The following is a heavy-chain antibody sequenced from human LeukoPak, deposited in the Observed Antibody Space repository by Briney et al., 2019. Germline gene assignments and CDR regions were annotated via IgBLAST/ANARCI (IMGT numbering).Heavy chain of an antibody. V-gene: IGHV1-2*02. CDR2: INPNSDDT. CDR1: RYTFTGYY. D-gene: IGHD2-2*01. J-gene: IGHJ6*03. Sequence: ASVKVSCKASRYTFTGYYMHWVRQAPGQGLEWMGWINPNSDDTSYAQKFQGRVTITADESTSTAYMELSSLRSEDTAVYYCARDLGVPYYYYYMDVWGKGTTVTISS. CDR3: ARDLGVPYYYYYMDV.